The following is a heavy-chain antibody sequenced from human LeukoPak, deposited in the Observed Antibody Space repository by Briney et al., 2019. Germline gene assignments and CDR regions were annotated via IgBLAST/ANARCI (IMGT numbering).Heavy chain of an antibody. J-gene: IGHJ4*02. CDR2: IKQDGSEK. D-gene: IGHD1-26*01. CDR3: ARVRGSQSFDY. V-gene: IGHV3-7*01. Sequence: GGSLRLSCAASGFTFTSYWMTWVRQAPGKGLEWVANIKQDGSEKYYVDSVKGRFTISRDNAKNSLYLQMDSLRVEDTAVYYCARVRGSQSFDYWGQGTLSPSPQ. CDR1: GFTFTSYW.